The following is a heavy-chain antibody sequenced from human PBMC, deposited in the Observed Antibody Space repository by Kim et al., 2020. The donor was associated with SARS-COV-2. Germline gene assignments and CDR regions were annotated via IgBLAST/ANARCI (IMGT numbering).Heavy chain of an antibody. CDR2: TLYDGKNE. CDR3: AKVTWEAHDGFVE. CDR1: GFSLGSFA. Sequence: GGSLRLSCVGSGFSLGSFAMHWVRQAPGKGLEWVAVTLYDGKNEFYADSVKGRFTVSRDNSRNTMYLKMDSLRGDDTAVYYCAKVTWEAHDGFVEWGQGTRVTIS. V-gene: IGHV3-30*18. D-gene: IGHD1-26*01. J-gene: IGHJ3*01.